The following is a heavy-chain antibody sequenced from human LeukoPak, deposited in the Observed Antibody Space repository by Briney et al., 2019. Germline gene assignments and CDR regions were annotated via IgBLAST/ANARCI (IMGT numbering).Heavy chain of an antibody. J-gene: IGHJ3*02. CDR1: GGSISSGDYY. D-gene: IGHD3-16*02. CDR2: IYYSGSP. CDR3: ATDDVWGSYRDDAFDI. Sequence: PSQTLSLTCTLSGGSISSGDYYWRWIRQPPGKGLEWIGYIYYSGSPYYNPSLKSRVTIPVDPSKIQFSLKLSSVTAADTAVYYCATDDVWGSYRDDAFDIWGQGTMVTVSS. V-gene: IGHV4-30-4*08.